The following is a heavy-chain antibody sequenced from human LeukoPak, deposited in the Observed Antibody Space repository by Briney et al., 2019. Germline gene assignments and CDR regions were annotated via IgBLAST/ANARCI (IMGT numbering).Heavy chain of an antibody. D-gene: IGHD6-19*01. V-gene: IGHV3-48*04. Sequence: GGSLRLSCAASGFTISSHSMNWVRQAPGKGLEWVSFIRRGDSTIYYADSVKGRFTISRDNARNSLYLQMNSLSAEDTAVYYCVRGFQWAFDIWGQGTMVTVSS. J-gene: IGHJ3*02. CDR3: VRGFQWAFDI. CDR1: GFTISSHS. CDR2: IRRGDSTI.